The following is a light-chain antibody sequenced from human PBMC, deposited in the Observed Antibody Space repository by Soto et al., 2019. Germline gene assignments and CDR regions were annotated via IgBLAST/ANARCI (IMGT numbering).Light chain of an antibody. Sequence: VLTQCHATRSLSPGERATLSCRASQSVSSSYLAWYQQKPGQAPRLLIYGASSRATGIPDRFSGSGSGTDFTLTISSLEPEDFAVHYCQQRRNLLPIPVAQGTRLEIK. CDR3: QQRRNLLPIP. J-gene: IGKJ5*01. CDR1: QSVSSSY. V-gene: IGKV3D-20*02. CDR2: GAS.